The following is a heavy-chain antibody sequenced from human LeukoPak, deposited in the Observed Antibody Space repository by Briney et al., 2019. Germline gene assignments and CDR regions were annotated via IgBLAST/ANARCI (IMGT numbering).Heavy chain of an antibody. CDR1: GASISSYY. CDR2: IYYSGSI. J-gene: IGHJ4*02. Sequence: PSETLSLICTVSGASISSYYWSWIRQPPGKGLEWIGDIYYSGSIKYNPSLKSRVTMSVDTSKNQFSLRLSSVTAADTAIYYCARENPSGYYNRPIDYWGQGTLVTVSS. D-gene: IGHD3-22*01. V-gene: IGHV4-59*01. CDR3: ARENPSGYYNRPIDY.